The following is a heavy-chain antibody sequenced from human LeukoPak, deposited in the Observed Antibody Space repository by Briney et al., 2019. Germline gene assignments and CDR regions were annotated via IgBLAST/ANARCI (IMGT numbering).Heavy chain of an antibody. V-gene: IGHV4-59*08. CDR2: IYYSGST. CDR3: ARPYCTNGVCYIDAFDI. D-gene: IGHD2-8*01. Sequence: SETLSLTCTVSGGSISSYYWSWIRQPPGKGLEWIRYIYYSGSTNYNPSLKSRVTISVDTSKNQFSLKLSSVTAADTAVYYCARPYCTNGVCYIDAFDIWGQGTMVTVSS. CDR1: GGSISSYY. J-gene: IGHJ3*02.